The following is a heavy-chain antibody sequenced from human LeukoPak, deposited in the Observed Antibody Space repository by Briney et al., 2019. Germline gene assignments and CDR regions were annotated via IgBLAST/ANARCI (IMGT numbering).Heavy chain of an antibody. CDR2: IGGSGVST. V-gene: IGHV3-23*01. J-gene: IGHJ4*02. CDR1: GFTFSNSA. Sequence: PGGSLRLSCVGSGFTFSNSAMNWVRQSPEKGLEWVSGIGGSGVSTNYADSVKGRFTISRDNSKNTLYLQMNSLRVEDTAVYSCARESDSDYHSEGPKYWGLGTLVTVSS. D-gene: IGHD5-12*01. CDR3: ARESDSDYHSEGPKY.